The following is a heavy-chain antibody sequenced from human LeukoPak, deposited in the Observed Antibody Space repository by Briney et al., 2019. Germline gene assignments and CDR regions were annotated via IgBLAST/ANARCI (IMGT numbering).Heavy chain of an antibody. Sequence: PSETLSLTCTVPGASVSSSNYYWSWIRQPPGKGLEWIGYIYYSGSTNYNPSLKSRVTISVATSKNQFSLKLSSVTAADTAVYYCARDRSGTYYDHWGQGTLVTVSS. V-gene: IGHV4-61*01. D-gene: IGHD3-10*01. J-gene: IGHJ4*02. CDR2: IYYSGST. CDR3: ARDRSGTYYDH. CDR1: GASVSSSNYY.